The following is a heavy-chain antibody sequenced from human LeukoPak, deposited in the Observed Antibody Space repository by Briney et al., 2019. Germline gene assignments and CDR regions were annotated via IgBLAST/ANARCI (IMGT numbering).Heavy chain of an antibody. D-gene: IGHD3-22*01. CDR3: AKEVIYYDSSGYFDY. CDR2: INSDGSST. Sequence: GGSLRLSCAASGFTFSSYWMHWVRQAPGKGLVWVSRINSDGSSTSYADSVKGRFTISRDNAKNTLYLQMNSLRAEDTAVYYCAKEVIYYDSSGYFDYWGQGTLVTVSS. CDR1: GFTFSSYW. V-gene: IGHV3-74*01. J-gene: IGHJ4*02.